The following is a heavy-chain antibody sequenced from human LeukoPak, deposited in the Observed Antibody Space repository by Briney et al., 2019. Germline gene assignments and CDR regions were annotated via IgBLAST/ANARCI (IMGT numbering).Heavy chain of an antibody. CDR2: INPNSGGT. Sequence: ASVKVSCKASGYTFTGYYMHWVRQAPGQGLEWMGWINPNSGGTNYAQKFQGRVTMTRETSISTAYMELSRLRSDDTAVYYCARARIVVVTAIPDYWGQGTLVTVPS. V-gene: IGHV1-2*02. D-gene: IGHD2-21*02. CDR3: ARARIVVVTAIPDY. CDR1: GYTFTGYY. J-gene: IGHJ4*02.